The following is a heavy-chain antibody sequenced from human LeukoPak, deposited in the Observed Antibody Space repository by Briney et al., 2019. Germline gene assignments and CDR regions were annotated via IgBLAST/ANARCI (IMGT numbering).Heavy chain of an antibody. Sequence: GGSLRLSCAASGFTFSSYAMHWVRQAPGKGLEWVAVISYDGSNKYYADSVKGRFTISRDNSKNPLYLQMNSLRAEDTAVYYCARLTYYYDSSGNNFDYWGQGTLVTGSS. D-gene: IGHD3-22*01. CDR1: GFTFSSYA. J-gene: IGHJ4*02. V-gene: IGHV3-30-3*01. CDR2: ISYDGSNK. CDR3: ARLTYYYDSSGNNFDY.